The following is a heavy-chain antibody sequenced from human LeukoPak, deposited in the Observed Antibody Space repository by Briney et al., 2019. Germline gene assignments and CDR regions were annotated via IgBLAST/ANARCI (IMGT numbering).Heavy chain of an antibody. V-gene: IGHV4-34*01. CDR3: ARVITGTTDY. D-gene: IGHD1-7*01. CDR2: INHSGST. CDR1: GGSFSGYY. J-gene: IGHJ4*02. Sequence: PSETLSLTCAVYGGSFSGYYWSWIRQPPGKGLEWIGEINHSGSTNYNPSLKSRVTISVDTSKNQFSLKLSSVTAADTAVYYCARVITGTTDYWGQGTLVTVSS.